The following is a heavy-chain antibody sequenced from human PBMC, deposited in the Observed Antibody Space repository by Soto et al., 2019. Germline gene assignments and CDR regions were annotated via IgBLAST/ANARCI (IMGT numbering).Heavy chain of an antibody. Sequence: SQTLSHTGAISGDSGSSNRSSWNWIRQSPSRGLEWLGRTYYRSKWYNDYAVSVKSRITINPDTSKNQFSLQLNSVTPEDTAVYYCARETSSSWYYDYYYYYGMDVWGQGTTVTVSS. J-gene: IGHJ6*02. V-gene: IGHV6-1*01. CDR1: GDSGSSNRSS. D-gene: IGHD6-13*01. CDR2: TYYRSKWYN. CDR3: ARETSSSWYYDYYYYYGMDV.